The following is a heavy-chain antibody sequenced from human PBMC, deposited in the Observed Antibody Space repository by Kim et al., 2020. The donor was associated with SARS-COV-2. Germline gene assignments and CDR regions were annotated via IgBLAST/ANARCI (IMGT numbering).Heavy chain of an antibody. V-gene: IGHV1-69*13. D-gene: IGHD2-2*01. Sequence: SVKVSCKASGGTFSSYAISWVRQAPGQGLEWMGGIIPIFGTANYAQKFQGRVTITADESTSTAYMELSSLRSEDTAVYYCARERVGCSSTSCRRWYFDYWGQGTLVTVSS. J-gene: IGHJ4*02. CDR1: GGTFSSYA. CDR2: IIPIFGTA. CDR3: ARERVGCSSTSCRRWYFDY.